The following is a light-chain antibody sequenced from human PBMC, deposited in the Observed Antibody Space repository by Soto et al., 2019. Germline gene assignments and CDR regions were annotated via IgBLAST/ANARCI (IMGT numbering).Light chain of an antibody. J-gene: IGKJ5*01. CDR1: QSISSW. Sequence: DIQMTQSSATLSASVGDRVTITCRASQSISSWLAWYQQKPGKAPKLLIYDASSFESGVPSRYSGSGSGTEFTLTISSLQPDDFATYYCQQYNSYSITFGQGTRLEIK. V-gene: IGKV1-5*01. CDR2: DAS. CDR3: QQYNSYSIT.